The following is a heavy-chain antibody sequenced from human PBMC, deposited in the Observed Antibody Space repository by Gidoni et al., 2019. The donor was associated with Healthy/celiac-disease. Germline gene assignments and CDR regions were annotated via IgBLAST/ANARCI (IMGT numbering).Heavy chain of an antibody. CDR3: ANRAEWLAFDY. CDR2: ISYDGSNK. D-gene: IGHD6-19*01. Sequence: QVQLVESGGGVVQHGRSLRLSCEASGCTLSSYGMHWVRPAPGKGLEWVAVISYDGSNKYYADSVKCRFTISRDNSKNTLYLQMNGLRAEDTAVYYCANRAEWLAFDYWGQGTLVTVSS. V-gene: IGHV3-30*18. J-gene: IGHJ4*02. CDR1: GCTLSSYG.